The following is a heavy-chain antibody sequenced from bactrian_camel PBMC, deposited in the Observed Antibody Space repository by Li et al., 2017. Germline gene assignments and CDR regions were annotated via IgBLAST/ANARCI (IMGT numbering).Heavy chain of an antibody. CDR2: FDRDGSI. V-gene: IGHV3S53*01. D-gene: IGHD5*01. CDR1: GYSSTSHC. J-gene: IGHJ4*01. Sequence: VQLVESGGGSVQAGGSARLSCVASGYSSTSHCMGWFRQAPGKEREGVAAFDRDGSISYADSVKGRFTISQDNAKNTLYLQMNSLKTEDTAVYYCATGLLADHGLGLGTQVTVS.